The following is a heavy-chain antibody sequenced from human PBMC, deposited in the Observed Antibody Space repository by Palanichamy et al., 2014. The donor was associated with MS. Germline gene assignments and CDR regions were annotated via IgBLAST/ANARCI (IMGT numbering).Heavy chain of an antibody. D-gene: IGHD3-16*01. CDR3: ANQGDYQRIDY. CDR1: GFTFSSYA. CDR2: ISASGGST. J-gene: IGHJ4*02. Sequence: EVQLVESGGGLVQPGGSLRLSCAASGFTFSSYAMSWVRQAPGKGLEWVSAISASGGSTYYADSVKGWFTISRDNSKNTLYLQIKSLRAEDTAVYYCANQGDYQRIDYWGQGTLVTVSS. V-gene: IGHV3-23*04.